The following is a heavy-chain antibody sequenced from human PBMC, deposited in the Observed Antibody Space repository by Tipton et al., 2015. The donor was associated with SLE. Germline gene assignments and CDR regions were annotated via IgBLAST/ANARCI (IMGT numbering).Heavy chain of an antibody. CDR3: ARPPKTGYTVDL. D-gene: IGHD6-13*01. Sequence: TLSLTCTVSGGSISSSSYYWGWIRQPPGKGLEWIGSIYYSGSTYYNPSLKSRVTISEDTSKNQFSLKLSSVTAADTAVYYCARPPKTGYTVDLWGRGTLVTVSS. CDR2: IYYSGST. J-gene: IGHJ2*01. CDR1: GGSISSSSYY. V-gene: IGHV4-39*01.